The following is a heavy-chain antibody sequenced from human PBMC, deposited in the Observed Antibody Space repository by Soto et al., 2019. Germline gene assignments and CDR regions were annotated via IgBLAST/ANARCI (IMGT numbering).Heavy chain of an antibody. D-gene: IGHD2-2*01. CDR2: ISAYNGNT. CDR3: AGTVVPAAGDPYYYYGRDV. V-gene: IGHV1-18*01. J-gene: IGHJ6*02. CDR1: GYTFTSYA. Sequence: ASVKVSCKASGYTFTSYAISWVRQAPGQGLEWMGWISAYNGNTKYAQKHQGRITMTTDTSTSTAYMELRSLRSDDTAVYYCAGTVVPAAGDPYYYYGRDVWG.